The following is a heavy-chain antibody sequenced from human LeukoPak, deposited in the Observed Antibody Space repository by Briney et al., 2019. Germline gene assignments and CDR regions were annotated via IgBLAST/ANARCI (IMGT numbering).Heavy chain of an antibody. V-gene: IGHV4-61*01. CDR1: GGSVSNPTYC. CDR3: ARAHYCSGDSCFLGWFDP. Sequence: SETLSLTCTVSGGSVSNPTYCWSWIRQPPGKGLEWIGYIYYIGSTSYNPSLKSRVTISIDTSKNQFSLKLSSVTAADTAIYYCARAHYCSGDSCFLGWFDPWGPGTLVTVSS. CDR2: IYYIGST. J-gene: IGHJ5*02. D-gene: IGHD2-15*01.